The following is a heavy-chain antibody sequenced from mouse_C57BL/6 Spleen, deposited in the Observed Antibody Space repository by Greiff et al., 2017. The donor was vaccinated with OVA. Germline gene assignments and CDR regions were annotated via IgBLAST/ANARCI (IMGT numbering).Heavy chain of an antibody. CDR2: ISDGGSYT. J-gene: IGHJ1*03. CDR1: GFTFSSYA. Sequence: DVQLQESGGGLVKPGGSLKLSCAASGFTFSSYAMSWVRQTPEKRLEWVATISDGGSYTYYPDNVKGRFTISRDNAKNNLYLQMSHLKSEDTAMYYCARDSYYSNYGYFDVWGTGTTVTVSS. V-gene: IGHV5-4*01. CDR3: ARDSYYSNYGYFDV. D-gene: IGHD2-5*01.